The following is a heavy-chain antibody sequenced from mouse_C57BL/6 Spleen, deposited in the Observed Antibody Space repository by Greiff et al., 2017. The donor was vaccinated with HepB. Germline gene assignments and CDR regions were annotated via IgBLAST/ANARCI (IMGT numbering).Heavy chain of an antibody. Sequence: QVQLQQSGAELVRPGTSVKVSCKASGYAFTNYLIEWVKQRPGQGLEWIGVINPGSGGTNYNEKFKGKATLTADKSSSTAYMQLSSLTSEDSAVYFCARSRFEYYGSHYAMDYWGQGTSVTVSS. CDR1: GYAFTNYL. D-gene: IGHD1-1*01. CDR2: INPGSGGT. V-gene: IGHV1-54*01. J-gene: IGHJ4*01. CDR3: ARSRFEYYGSHYAMDY.